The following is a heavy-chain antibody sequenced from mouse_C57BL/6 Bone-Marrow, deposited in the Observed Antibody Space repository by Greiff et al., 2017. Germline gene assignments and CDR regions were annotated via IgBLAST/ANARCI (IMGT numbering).Heavy chain of an antibody. J-gene: IGHJ2*01. Sequence: EVQLQESEGGLVQPGSSMKLSCTASGFTFSDYYMAWVRQVPEKGLEWVANINYDGSSTYYLDSLKSRFIISRDNAKNILYLQMSSLKSEDTATYYCARALYYEPYGKYSSEYWGEGTTLTV. CDR1: GFTFSDYY. D-gene: IGHD2-4*01. CDR3: ARALYYEPYGKYSSEY. V-gene: IGHV5-16*01. CDR2: INYDGSST.